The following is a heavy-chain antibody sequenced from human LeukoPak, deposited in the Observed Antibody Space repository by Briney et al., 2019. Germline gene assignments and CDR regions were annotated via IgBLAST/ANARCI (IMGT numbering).Heavy chain of an antibody. D-gene: IGHD2-2*01. V-gene: IGHV3-23*01. CDR1: GFTFSNYG. CDR3: AKALVGIRRCLDV. J-gene: IGHJ6*02. CDR2: ISDNGGGT. Sequence: GGSLRLSCAASGFTFSNYGMSWVRQAPGKGLEWVSAISDNGGGTFYADSVKGRFTISRDNSKNTLYLQMNSLRAEDTAVYYCAKALVGIRRCLDVWGQGTTVTVSS.